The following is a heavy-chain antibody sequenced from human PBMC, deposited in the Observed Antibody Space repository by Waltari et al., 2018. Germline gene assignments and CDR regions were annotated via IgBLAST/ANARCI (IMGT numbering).Heavy chain of an antibody. CDR1: GFTFTNAW. Sequence: EEQLVESGGGLVKPGGSLRLSCAASGFTFTNAWMNWVRQAPGKGLEWVGRIKSIRDGATTDYAAPVKGRFTISRDDSKNTLYLQMNSLKTEDTAVYYCITDDTGHDWGYWGQGTLVTVSS. CDR3: ITDDTGHDWGY. J-gene: IGHJ4*02. V-gene: IGHV3-15*01. CDR2: IKSIRDGATT. D-gene: IGHD5-12*01.